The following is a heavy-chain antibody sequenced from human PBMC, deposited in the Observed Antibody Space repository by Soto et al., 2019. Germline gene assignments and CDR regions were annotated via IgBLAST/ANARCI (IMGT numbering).Heavy chain of an antibody. J-gene: IGHJ5*02. CDR1: GGTFSSYS. D-gene: IGHD6-13*01. Sequence: GASVKVSCKASGGTFSSYSISWVRQAPGQGLEWMGRIILILGIANYAQKFQGRVTITADKSTSTAYMELSSLRSEDTAVYYCAREQQLARTYNWFDPWGQGTLVTVSS. CDR2: IILILGIA. V-gene: IGHV1-69*04. CDR3: AREQQLARTYNWFDP.